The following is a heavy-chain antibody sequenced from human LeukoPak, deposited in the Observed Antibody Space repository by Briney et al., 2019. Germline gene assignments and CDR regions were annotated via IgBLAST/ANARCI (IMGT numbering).Heavy chain of an antibody. J-gene: IGHJ4*02. CDR1: GGSMTNYY. CDR3: ARGGSSDWYPLMK. D-gene: IGHD2-21*01. Sequence: SETLSLPCTVSGGSMTNYYWHWIRQPAGKGLEWIGHIYGNGNTDFNPSLNSRVTISLDKSQNQFSLQLKSVTAADTAVYYCARGGSSDWYPLMKWGQGILVTVSS. V-gene: IGHV4-4*07. CDR2: IYGNGNT.